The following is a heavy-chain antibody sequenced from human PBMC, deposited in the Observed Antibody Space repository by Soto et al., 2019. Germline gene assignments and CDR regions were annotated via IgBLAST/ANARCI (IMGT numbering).Heavy chain of an antibody. V-gene: IGHV1-18*01. J-gene: IGHJ4*02. Sequence: QVQLVQSGAEVKKPGASVKVSCKPSGYTFSSQGISWVRQAPGQGLEWMGWISIYNGNTRSVQKRQGRVTMTTDTSTNTAYMELRSLRPDDTAVYYCARDRKLYGLYTSSFDYWGQGTLVTVSS. CDR2: ISIYNGNT. CDR1: GYTFSSQG. CDR3: ARDRKLYGLYTSSFDY. D-gene: IGHD4-17*01.